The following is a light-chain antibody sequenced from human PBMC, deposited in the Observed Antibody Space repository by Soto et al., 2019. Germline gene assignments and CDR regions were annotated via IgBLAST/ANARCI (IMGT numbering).Light chain of an antibody. Sequence: DIQMTQSPSSLSASVGDRVTITCRASQGISNYLAWYQQKPGKVPKLLIYAASTLQSEVPSRFSGSGSGTDFTLTISRLQPEDVATYYCQKYNSAPLTFGGGTKVEIK. V-gene: IGKV1-27*01. CDR1: QGISNY. CDR3: QKYNSAPLT. CDR2: AAS. J-gene: IGKJ4*01.